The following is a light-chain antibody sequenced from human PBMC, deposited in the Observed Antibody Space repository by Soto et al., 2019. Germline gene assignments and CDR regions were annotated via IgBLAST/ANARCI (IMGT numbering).Light chain of an antibody. CDR3: QVWDSSSDHPYV. V-gene: IGLV3-21*04. Sequence: SYELTQPPSVSVAPGKTARITCGGNNIGSKSVHWYQQKPGQAPVLVIYYDRDRPSGIPERFSGSNSGNTATLTISRVEAGDEADYYCQVWDSSSDHPYVFGTGTKLTVL. J-gene: IGLJ1*01. CDR1: NIGSKS. CDR2: YDR.